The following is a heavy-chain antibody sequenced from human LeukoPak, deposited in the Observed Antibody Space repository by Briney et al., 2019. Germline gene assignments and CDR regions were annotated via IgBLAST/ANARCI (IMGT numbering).Heavy chain of an antibody. Sequence: SETLSLTCAVYGGSFSGYYWSWIRQPPGKGLEWIGEINHSGSTNYNPSLKGRVTISVDTSKNQFSLKLSSVTAADTAVYYCARGFGLWFGESKYFDYWGQGTLVTVSS. D-gene: IGHD3-10*01. J-gene: IGHJ4*02. V-gene: IGHV4-34*01. CDR3: ARGFGLWFGESKYFDY. CDR1: GGSFSGYY. CDR2: INHSGST.